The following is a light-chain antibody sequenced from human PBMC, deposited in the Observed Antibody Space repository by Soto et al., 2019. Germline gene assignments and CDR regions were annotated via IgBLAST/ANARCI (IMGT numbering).Light chain of an antibody. CDR1: HIGSKS. CDR3: QVWDTSSDPAWV. J-gene: IGLJ3*02. V-gene: IGLV3-21*04. CDR2: YAS. Sequence: SYVLTQPPSVSVAPGKTARITCGGNHIGSKSVHWYQQRPGQAPVLVIYYASDRPSGIPERLSGSNSGNTATLTISRVEAGDEADYYCQVWDTSSDPAWVFGGGTKLTVL.